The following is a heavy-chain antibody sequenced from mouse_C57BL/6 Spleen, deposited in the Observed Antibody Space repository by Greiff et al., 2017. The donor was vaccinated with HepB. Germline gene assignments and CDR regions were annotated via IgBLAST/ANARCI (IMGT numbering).Heavy chain of an antibody. V-gene: IGHV1-18*01. D-gene: IGHD2-4*01. Sequence: EVQLQQSGPELVKPGASVKIPCKASGYTFTDYNMDWVKQSNGKSFEWIGDIHPNNGGTIYNQKFKGKATLTVDKSSSTAYMELRSRTSEDTAVYYCAGYDYDGGFSYWGQGTLVTVSA. CDR3: AGYDYDGGFSY. CDR2: IHPNNGGT. CDR1: GYTFTDYN. J-gene: IGHJ3*01.